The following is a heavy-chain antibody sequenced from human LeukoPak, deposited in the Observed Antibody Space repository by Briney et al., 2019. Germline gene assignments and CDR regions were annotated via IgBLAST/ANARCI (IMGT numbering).Heavy chain of an antibody. V-gene: IGHV3-49*04. D-gene: IGHD4-11*01. CDR3: TRLFSNYYFDS. Sequence: GRSLRLSCAASGFTFCDYAMSWVRQAPGKGREGVGFIRRRSYGGTTEYAASVKGRFTISRDDFKSIAYLQMNSLKTEDTAVYYCTRLFSNYYFDSWGQGTLVTVSS. CDR2: IRRRSYGGTT. J-gene: IGHJ4*02. CDR1: GFTFCDYA.